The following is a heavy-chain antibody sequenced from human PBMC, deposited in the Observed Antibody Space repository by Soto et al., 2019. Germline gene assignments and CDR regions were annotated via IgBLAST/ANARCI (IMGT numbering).Heavy chain of an antibody. CDR1: GSIFHSFS. D-gene: IGHD1-1*01. CDR2: ISYDGSRQ. Sequence: GGSLRLSCVAYGSIFHSFSMNWVRQTPDKGLEWVAVISYDGSRQYYGDSVKGRFTISRDNSKNTLYLQMNSLRPEDTAVYYCATELEFRRYFDYWGQGTLVTVSS. J-gene: IGHJ4*02. V-gene: IGHV3-30*04. CDR3: ATELEFRRYFDY.